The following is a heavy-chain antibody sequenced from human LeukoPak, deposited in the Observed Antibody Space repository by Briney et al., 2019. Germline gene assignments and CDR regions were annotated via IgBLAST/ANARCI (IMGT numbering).Heavy chain of an antibody. CDR2: IRSSSDTI. CDR3: ARAPGVRYYYYMDV. J-gene: IGHJ6*03. D-gene: IGHD2-8*01. Sequence: GGSLRLSCAASGFTLSTYSMIWVRQAPGKGLEWVSYIRSSSDTIYYADSVKGRFTISRDNAKNSLYLQMNSLRAEDTALYYCARAPGVRYYYYMDVWGKGTTVTVSS. V-gene: IGHV3-48*04. CDR1: GFTLSTYS.